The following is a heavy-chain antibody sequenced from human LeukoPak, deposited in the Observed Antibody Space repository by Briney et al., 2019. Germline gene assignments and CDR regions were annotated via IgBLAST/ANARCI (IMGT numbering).Heavy chain of an antibody. D-gene: IGHD5-12*01. Sequence: SVKVSCKASGGTFSGYAISWVRQAPGQGLEWMGGIIPIFGTANYAQKFQGRVTITADESTSTAYMELSSLRSEDTAVYYCARAARLGSGYPLGYWGQGTLVTVSS. V-gene: IGHV1-69*13. J-gene: IGHJ4*02. CDR2: IIPIFGTA. CDR1: GGTFSGYA. CDR3: ARAARLGSGYPLGY.